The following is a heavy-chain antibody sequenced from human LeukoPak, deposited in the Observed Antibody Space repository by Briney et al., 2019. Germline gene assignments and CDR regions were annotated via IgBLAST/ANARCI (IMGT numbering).Heavy chain of an antibody. CDR1: GYTFTTYN. D-gene: IGHD3-22*01. Sequence: ASVKVSCKASGYTFTTYNINWVRQAPGQGLEWMGWISGYNGNTNYAQKLQGRVTMTTDTSTSTAYMELRSLRSDDTAVYYCARDIRYDSSGYYYYWFDSWGQGTLVTVSS. CDR3: ARDIRYDSSGYYYYWFDS. J-gene: IGHJ5*01. V-gene: IGHV1-18*01. CDR2: ISGYNGNT.